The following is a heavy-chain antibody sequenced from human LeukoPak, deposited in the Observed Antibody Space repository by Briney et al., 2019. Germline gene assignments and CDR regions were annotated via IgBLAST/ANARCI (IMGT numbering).Heavy chain of an antibody. CDR3: ARGGSCSSTSCYSYYYGMDV. CDR1: GYTFTSYD. CDR2: MNPNGGNT. V-gene: IGHV1-8*01. D-gene: IGHD2-2*01. Sequence: ASVKVSCKASGYTFTSYDINWVRQATGQGLEWMGWMNPNGGNTGYAQKFQGRVTMTRNTSISTAYMELSSLRSEDTAVYYCARGGSCSSTSCYSYYYGMDVWGQGTTVTVSS. J-gene: IGHJ6*02.